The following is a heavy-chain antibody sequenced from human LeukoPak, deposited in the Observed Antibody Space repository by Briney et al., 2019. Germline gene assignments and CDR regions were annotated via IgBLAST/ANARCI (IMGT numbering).Heavy chain of an antibody. D-gene: IGHD3-22*01. J-gene: IGHJ3*02. Sequence: ASVKVSCKASGYTFTGYYMHWVRQAPGQGLEWMGWINPNSGGTNYAQKVQGRVTMTRDTSISTAYMELSRLRSDDTAVYYCARDLYYYDSSGYSHHDAFDIWGQGTMVTVSS. CDR2: INPNSGGT. CDR3: ARDLYYYDSSGYSHHDAFDI. CDR1: GYTFTGYY. V-gene: IGHV1-2*02.